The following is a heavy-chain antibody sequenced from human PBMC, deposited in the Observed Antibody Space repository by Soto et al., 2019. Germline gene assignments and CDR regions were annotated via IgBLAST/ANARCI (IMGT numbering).Heavy chain of an antibody. V-gene: IGHV3-11*06. CDR1: GFTFSEYY. D-gene: IGHD2-2*01. CDR2: ISRSSSYT. CDR3: AREGSEVPGTSFYGMDV. Sequence: QVHLVESGGGLVKPGGSLRLSCAASGFTFSEYYMSWIRQAPGKGLEWVSSISRSSSYTNYADSVKGRFTISRDDAKNSLYLQMNSLRAEDTAMYYCAREGSEVPGTSFYGMDVWGQGTTVTVSS. J-gene: IGHJ6*02.